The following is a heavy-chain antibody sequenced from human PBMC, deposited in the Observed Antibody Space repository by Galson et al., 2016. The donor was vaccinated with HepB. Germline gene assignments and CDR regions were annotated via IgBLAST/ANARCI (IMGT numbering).Heavy chain of an antibody. Sequence: QSGAEVKKPGESLKISCKGSGYTFTNYWIGWVRQMPGKGLEWMGLIYPGDSDTRYSPSFQGQVTISADKSISTAYLQWSSLKASDTAMYYCVRRAQGRWRFSVGDTFDIWGQGTMVTVSS. J-gene: IGHJ3*02. CDR3: VRRAQGRWRFSVGDTFDI. D-gene: IGHD5-24*01. CDR1: GYTFTNYW. V-gene: IGHV5-51*01. CDR2: IYPGDSDT.